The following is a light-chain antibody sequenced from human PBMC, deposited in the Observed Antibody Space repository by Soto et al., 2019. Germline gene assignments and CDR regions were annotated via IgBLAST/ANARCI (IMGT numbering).Light chain of an antibody. CDR1: SSDVGGYKY. CDR3: SSYTPSSNV. V-gene: IGLV2-14*01. Sequence: QSALTQPASVSGSPGQSITISCTGTSSDVGGYKYVSWYQQNPGKAPKLMIDHVTNRPSGISNRLSGSKSGNTASLTISVLHAEDDADYYFSSYTPSSNVFGTGTKLTVL. J-gene: IGLJ1*01. CDR2: HVT.